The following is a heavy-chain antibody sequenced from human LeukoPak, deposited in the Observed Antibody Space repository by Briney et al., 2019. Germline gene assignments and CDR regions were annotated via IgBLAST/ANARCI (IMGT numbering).Heavy chain of an antibody. CDR2: IIPIFGTA. D-gene: IGHD3-22*01. CDR3: ARDFIPPPSDYYDSSGYYL. Sequence: ASVKVSCKASGYTFTSNYIHWVRQAPGQGLEWMGGIIPIFGTANYAQKFQGRVTITADESTSTAYMELSSLRSEDTAVYYCARDFIPPPSDYYDSSGYYLWGQGTLVTVSS. CDR1: GYTFTSNY. J-gene: IGHJ5*02. V-gene: IGHV1-69*13.